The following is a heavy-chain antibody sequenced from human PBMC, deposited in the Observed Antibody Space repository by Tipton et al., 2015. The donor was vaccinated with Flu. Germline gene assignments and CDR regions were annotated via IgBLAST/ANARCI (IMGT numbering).Heavy chain of an antibody. D-gene: IGHD2-2*01. CDR2: IYYSEST. J-gene: IGHJ4*02. CDR3: ARGDCSSTSCLDY. CDR1: GGSISSYY. V-gene: IGHV4-59*01. Sequence: LRLSCTVSGGSISSYYWSWIRQPPGKGLAWIGYIYYSESTNNNPSPKSRVTIQVDTSKNQFSLELSSVTAADTAVYYCARGDCSSTSCLDYWGQGTLVTFSS.